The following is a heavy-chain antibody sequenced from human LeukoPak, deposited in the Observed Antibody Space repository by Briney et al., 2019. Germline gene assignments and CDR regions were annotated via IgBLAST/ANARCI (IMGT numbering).Heavy chain of an antibody. CDR3: ARGTLGYCSSTSCPDDYYYYGMDV. CDR1: GGSFSGYY. CDR2: INHSGST. Sequence: PSETLSLTCAVYGGSFSGYYWSWIRHPPGKGLEWSGEINHSGSTNYNPPLKSRVTISVDTSKNQFFLKLSSVTAADTAVYYCARGTLGYCSSTSCPDDYYYYGMDVWGQGTTVTVSS. D-gene: IGHD2-2*01. J-gene: IGHJ6*02. V-gene: IGHV4-34*01.